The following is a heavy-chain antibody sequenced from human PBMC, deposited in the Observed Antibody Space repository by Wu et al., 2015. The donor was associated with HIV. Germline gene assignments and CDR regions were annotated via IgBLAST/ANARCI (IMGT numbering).Heavy chain of an antibody. J-gene: IGHJ4*02. D-gene: IGHD2-2*01. CDR1: GYMFNAYS. CDR3: ARGGLGRFCSSTSCYVNF. Sequence: QVRLTQSGAEVKKFGASVKVSCKASGYMFNAYSIHWVRQAPGQGLEWMGCINPNSGGTNYAQSFQGRVTMTRDSSVSTAYMEMSRLMYDDTAIYYCARGGLGRFCSSTSCYVNFWGQGTLVTVSS. CDR2: INPNSGGT. V-gene: IGHV1-2*02.